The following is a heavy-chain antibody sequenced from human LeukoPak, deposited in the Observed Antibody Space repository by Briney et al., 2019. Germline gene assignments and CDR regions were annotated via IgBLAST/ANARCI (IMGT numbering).Heavy chain of an antibody. CDR2: IWNDGSNK. CDR3: ARDVYRSGGSCYSGGIYYGMDV. J-gene: IGHJ6*02. D-gene: IGHD2-15*01. CDR1: GFAFSTFG. V-gene: IGHV3-33*01. Sequence: GGSLRLSCAASGFAFSTFGMHWVRQAPGKGLEWVAVIWNDGSNKYYADSVKGRFTISRDNSKNTVYLQMNSLRAEDTAEYYCARDVYRSGGSCYSGGIYYGMDVWGQGTTVTVSS.